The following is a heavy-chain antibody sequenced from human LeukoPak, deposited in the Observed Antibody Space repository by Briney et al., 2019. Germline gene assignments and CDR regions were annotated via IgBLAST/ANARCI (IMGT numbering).Heavy chain of an antibody. J-gene: IGHJ4*02. CDR1: GFPVSSNY. D-gene: IGHD5-18*01. V-gene: IGHV3-53*01. CDR3: ALYSYLVNYFDS. CDR2: IYSGGDT. Sequence: GGSLGLSCAASGFPVSSNYLAWVRQAPGKGLEWVSIIYSGGDTYYADSVKARFTISRDTSKNTLYLQMDSLRAEDTAVYYCALYSYLVNYFDSWGQGTLVTVSS.